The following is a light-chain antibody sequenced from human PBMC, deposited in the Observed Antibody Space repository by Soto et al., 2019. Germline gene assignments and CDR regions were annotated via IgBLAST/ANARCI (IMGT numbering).Light chain of an antibody. CDR1: QHVTTTY. CDR3: HQYDSSFT. Sequence: IVLTQSPANLSLSPGERATLSCTASQHVTTTYIAWYQQKFGQAPRLLIYGASTRTTGTPDRFTGGGFGTDFTLTISRVEPEDFAVYYCHQYDSSFTFVGGSMV. J-gene: IGKJ4*01. V-gene: IGKV3-20*01. CDR2: GAS.